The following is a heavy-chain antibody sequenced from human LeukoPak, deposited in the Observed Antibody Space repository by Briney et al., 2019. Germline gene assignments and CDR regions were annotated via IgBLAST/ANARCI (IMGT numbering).Heavy chain of an antibody. V-gene: IGHV3-23*01. Sequence: GGSLRLSCAASGFTFSNNGMTWVRQAPGKGMEWVTGISDGGDTTYDAGSVKGRFTVSRDNSKNILYLQMNSLRAEDTAIYYCAKTQGFFDHWGQGSLVTVSS. CDR1: GFTFSNNG. CDR3: AKTQGFFDH. CDR2: ISDGGDTT. J-gene: IGHJ4*02.